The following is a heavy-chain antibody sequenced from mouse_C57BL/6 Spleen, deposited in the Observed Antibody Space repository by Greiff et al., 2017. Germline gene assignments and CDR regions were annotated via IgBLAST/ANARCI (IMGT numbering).Heavy chain of an antibody. CDR1: GYAFSSYW. V-gene: IGHV1-80*01. CDR2: IYPGDGDT. D-gene: IGHD1-1*01. Sequence: QVQLQQSGAELVKPGASVKISCKASGYAFSSYWMNWVKQRPGKGLEWIGQIYPGDGDTNYNGKFKGKATLTADKSSSTAYMQLSSLTSEDSAVYFCATTVVATGAMDYWGQGTSVTVSS. J-gene: IGHJ4*01. CDR3: ATTVVATGAMDY.